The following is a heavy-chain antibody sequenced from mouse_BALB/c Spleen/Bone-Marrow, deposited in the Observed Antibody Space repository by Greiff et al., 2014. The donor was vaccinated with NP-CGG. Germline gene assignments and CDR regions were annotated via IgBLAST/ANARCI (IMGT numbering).Heavy chain of an antibody. V-gene: IGHV1-4*01. Sequence: QVQLQQSGAELARPGASVKMSCKASGYSFTSYTMHWVKQRPGQGLEWIAYINPRNTYSDYNQKFKDRATVTADKSSSTAYMQLSSLTSEDSAVYYCTREGTYDGYSGHFDYWGQGTTLTASS. CDR1: GYSFTSYT. D-gene: IGHD2-3*01. CDR2: INPRNTYS. J-gene: IGHJ2*01. CDR3: TREGTYDGYSGHFDY.